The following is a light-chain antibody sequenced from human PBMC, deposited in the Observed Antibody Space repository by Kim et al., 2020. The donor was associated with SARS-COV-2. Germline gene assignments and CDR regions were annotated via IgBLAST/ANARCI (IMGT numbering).Light chain of an antibody. V-gene: IGKV3-15*01. CDR3: QEYNDRPPRYT. J-gene: IGKJ2*01. CDR1: QSIGST. Sequence: EVVMTQSPATLSVSPGERATLSCRASQSIGSTSAWYQQKTGQPPRLLIYDASTRATGIPARFSGSGSGTEFALTISSLQSEDFAVYYCQEYNDRPPRYTFGQGTKLEI. CDR2: DAS.